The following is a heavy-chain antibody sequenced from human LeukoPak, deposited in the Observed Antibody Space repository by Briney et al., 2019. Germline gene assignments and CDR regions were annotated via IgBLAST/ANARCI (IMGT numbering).Heavy chain of an antibody. V-gene: IGHV4-61*02. J-gene: IGHJ4*02. CDR2: IYTSGST. D-gene: IGHD6-13*01. CDR1: GGSISSGSYY. Sequence: SETLSLTCTVSGGSISSGSYYWSWIRQPAGKGLEWIGRIYTSGSTNYNPSLKGRVTISVDTSKNQFSLKLSSVTAADTAVYYYAREGVAATGLDYWGQGTLVTVSS. CDR3: AREGVAATGLDY.